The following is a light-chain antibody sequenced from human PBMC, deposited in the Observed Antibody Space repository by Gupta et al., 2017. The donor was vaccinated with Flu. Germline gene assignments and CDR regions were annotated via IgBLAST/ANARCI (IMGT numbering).Light chain of an antibody. J-gene: IGKJ1*01. CDR3: HQSYSTPQT. CDR2: AAS. CDR1: QSISSY. Sequence: IQMTQSTSSLSASVGDRVTITCRASQSISSYFNWYQQKPGKAPKLLIYAASSLQSGVPSRVSGSGSGTDFTLTISSLQTEDFATYYGHQSYSTPQTFGQGTKVEIK. V-gene: IGKV1-39*01.